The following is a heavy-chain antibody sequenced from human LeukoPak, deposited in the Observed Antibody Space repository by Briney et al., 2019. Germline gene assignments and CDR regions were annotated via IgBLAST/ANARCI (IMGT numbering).Heavy chain of an antibody. Sequence: GESLKISCKGSGYSFTNYWIGWVRQMPGKGLEWMGIIYPGDSDTRYSPSFQGQVTISADKSISTAYLQWSSLKASDTAMYYCARLGGFKDSSGYYLDYWGQGTLVTVSS. J-gene: IGHJ4*02. CDR2: IYPGDSDT. CDR3: ARLGGFKDSSGYYLDY. CDR1: GYSFTNYW. D-gene: IGHD3-22*01. V-gene: IGHV5-51*01.